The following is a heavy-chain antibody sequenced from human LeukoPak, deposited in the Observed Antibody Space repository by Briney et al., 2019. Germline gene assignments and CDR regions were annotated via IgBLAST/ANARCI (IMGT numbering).Heavy chain of an antibody. J-gene: IGHJ4*02. CDR2: IYYSGST. CDR1: GGSISSGDYY. CDR3: ARVPWRYDFWSGYYFDY. Sequence: SETLSLTCTVSGGSISSGDYYWSWIRQPPRKGLAWIGYIYYSGSTYYNPSLKSRVTISVDTSKNQFSLKLSSVTAADTAVYYCARVPWRYDFWSGYYFDYWGQGTLVTVSS. D-gene: IGHD3-3*01. V-gene: IGHV4-30-4*08.